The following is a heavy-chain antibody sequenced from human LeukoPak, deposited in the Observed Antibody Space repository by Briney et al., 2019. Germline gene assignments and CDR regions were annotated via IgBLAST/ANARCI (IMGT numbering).Heavy chain of an antibody. CDR3: ARDRRYSYGYWPDY. J-gene: IGHJ4*02. CDR1: GFTFSSYW. CDR2: INSDGSST. D-gene: IGHD5-18*01. Sequence: GGSLRLSCAASGFTFSSYWMHWARQAPGKGLVWVSRINSDGSSTSYADSVKGRFTISRDNAKNTLYLQMSSLRAEDTAVYYCARDRRYSYGYWPDYWGQGTLVTVSS. V-gene: IGHV3-74*01.